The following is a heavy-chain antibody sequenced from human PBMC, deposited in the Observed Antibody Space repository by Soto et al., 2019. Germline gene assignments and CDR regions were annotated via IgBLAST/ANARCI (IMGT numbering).Heavy chain of an antibody. CDR1: GGTFSTDA. CDR3: AGVRITVKTERGFDP. J-gene: IGHJ5*02. CDR2: IIPMFGPA. V-gene: IGHV1-69*01. D-gene: IGHD6-19*01. Sequence: QVQLVQSRAEVSEPRSSVKVSCKASGGTFSTDAISWVRQAPGPGLERMGGIIPMFGPANYAREFQGRVTINSDESTSTTYLELSSLRSEETAVYYCAGVRITVKTERGFDPWGHGTLVTVSS.